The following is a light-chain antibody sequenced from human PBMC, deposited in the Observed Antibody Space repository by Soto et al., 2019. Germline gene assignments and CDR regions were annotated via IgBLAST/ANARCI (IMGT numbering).Light chain of an antibody. V-gene: IGKV1-33*01. CDR1: QNIDNY. J-gene: IGKJ4*01. Sequence: DILMTQSPSSLSASARDRVTITCQASQNIDNYLNWYQQRPGQAPTLLVYDASNLETGVPSRFSGSGFGTHFTFTIPNLQPEDVATYYCQQYDDLPLTFGGGTGVEI. CDR2: DAS. CDR3: QQYDDLPLT.